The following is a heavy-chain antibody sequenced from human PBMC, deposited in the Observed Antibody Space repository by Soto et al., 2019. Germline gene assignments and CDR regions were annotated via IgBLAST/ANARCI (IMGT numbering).Heavy chain of an antibody. V-gene: IGHV3-15*07. CDR3: TTASDYGDYVFY. CDR2: IKSKTDGGTT. D-gene: IGHD4-17*01. J-gene: IGHJ4*02. CDR1: GFTFSNAW. Sequence: EVQLVESGGGLVKPGGSLRLSCAASGFTFSNAWMNWVRQAPGKGLEWVGRIKSKTDGGTTDYAAPVKGRFTISRDDSKNTLYLQMDSLKTEDTAVYYCTTASDYGDYVFYWGQGTLVTVSS.